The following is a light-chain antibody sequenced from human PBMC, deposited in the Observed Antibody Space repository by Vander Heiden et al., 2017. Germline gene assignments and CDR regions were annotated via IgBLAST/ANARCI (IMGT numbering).Light chain of an antibody. CDR1: SGRIASNH. V-gene: IGLV6-57*02. J-gene: IGLJ2*01. CDR2: DNF. Sequence: NLMLTQPQSASESPGKTVTISCTGSSGRIASNHVQWYQQRPGSAPTTVIYDNFQRPSGVPDRFSASIDSSSNSAPLTISGLKTEDEAHYYCQSYDHINVVFGGGTKLTVL. CDR3: QSYDHINVV.